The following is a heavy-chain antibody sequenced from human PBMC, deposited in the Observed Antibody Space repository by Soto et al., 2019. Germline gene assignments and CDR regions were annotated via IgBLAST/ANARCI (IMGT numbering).Heavy chain of an antibody. D-gene: IGHD1-26*01. CDR1: GGSISSSNYY. Sequence: SETLSLTCTVSGGSISSSNYYWGWIRQPPGKGLEWIGSIYYIGSTYYNPSLKSRVTISVDTSKNQFSLKLSSVTAADTAVYYCATQEVGGSYVYTFDPWGQGTLVTVSS. V-gene: IGHV4-39*01. J-gene: IGHJ5*02. CDR2: IYYIGST. CDR3: ATQEVGGSYVYTFDP.